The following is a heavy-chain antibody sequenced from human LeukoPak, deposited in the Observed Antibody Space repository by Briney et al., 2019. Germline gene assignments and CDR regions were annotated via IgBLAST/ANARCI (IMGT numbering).Heavy chain of an antibody. CDR3: AGINRNRSLAFDY. V-gene: IGHV4-59*08. J-gene: IGHJ4*02. D-gene: IGHD1-14*01. CDR1: GGSISSYY. CDR2: IYYSGST. Sequence: SETLSLTCTASGGSISSYYWSWIRQPPGKGLEWIGYIYYSGSTNYNPSLKSRVTISVDTSKNQFSLKLSSVTAADTAVYYCAGINRNRSLAFDYWGQGTLVTVSS.